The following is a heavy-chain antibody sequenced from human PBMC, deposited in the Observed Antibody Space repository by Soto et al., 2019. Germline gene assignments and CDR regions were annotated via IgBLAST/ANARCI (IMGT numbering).Heavy chain of an antibody. CDR2: IYYSGST. V-gene: IGHV4-59*08. D-gene: IGHD6-19*01. Sequence: SETLSLTCTVSGGSISSYYWSWIWQPPGKGLEWIGYIYYSGSTNYNPSLKSRVTISVDTSKNQFSLKLSSVTAADTAVYYCARHNSSGWYGFLGYWGQGTLVTVS. CDR3: ARHNSSGWYGFLGY. J-gene: IGHJ4*02. CDR1: GGSISSYY.